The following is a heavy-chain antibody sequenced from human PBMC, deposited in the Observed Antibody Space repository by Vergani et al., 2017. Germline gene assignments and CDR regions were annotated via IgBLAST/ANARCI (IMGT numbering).Heavy chain of an antibody. CDR2: IIPVFRRT. J-gene: IGHJ4*02. CDR1: GGTFSSYA. D-gene: IGHD3-16*01. V-gene: IGHV1-69*01. Sequence: QVQLVQSGAEVKKPGSSVKVSCKASGGTFSSYAISWVRQAPGQGLEWMGGIIPVFRRTDYSHIFRDRLRITADESTSTVYMELTSLTSDDMAIYYCARDHGPSYGIRSLDFWGQGTLVTVSS. CDR3: ARDHGPSYGIRSLDF.